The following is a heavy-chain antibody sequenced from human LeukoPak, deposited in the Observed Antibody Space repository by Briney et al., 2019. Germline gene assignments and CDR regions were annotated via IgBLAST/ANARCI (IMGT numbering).Heavy chain of an antibody. CDR1: GFTFSSYW. CDR3: ARGRQDNSLRRFDY. V-gene: IGHV3-7*01. D-gene: IGHD1-20*01. J-gene: IGHJ4*02. CDR2: IKQDGSEK. Sequence: GGSLRLSCAASGFTFSSYWMSWVRQAPGKGLEWVANIKQDGSEKYYVDSVKGRFAISRDNAKNSLYLQMSSLRAEDTAVYYCARGRQDNSLRRFDYWGQGTLVTVSS.